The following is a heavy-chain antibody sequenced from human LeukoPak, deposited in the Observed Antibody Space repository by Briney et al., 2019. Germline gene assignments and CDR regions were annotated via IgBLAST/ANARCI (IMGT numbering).Heavy chain of an antibody. D-gene: IGHD6-13*01. V-gene: IGHV4-59*01. CDR3: ARLRDSNNWYAVDY. J-gene: IGHJ4*02. CDR2: IYYTVSS. Sequence: SETLSLTCTGSGASISGYYWNWIRQPPGKGLEWIGYIYYTVSSYYNPSLKSRVTISVDMSKNQFSLKLNSVTAADTAVYYCARLRDSNNWYAVDYWGQGTLVTVSS. CDR1: GASISGYY.